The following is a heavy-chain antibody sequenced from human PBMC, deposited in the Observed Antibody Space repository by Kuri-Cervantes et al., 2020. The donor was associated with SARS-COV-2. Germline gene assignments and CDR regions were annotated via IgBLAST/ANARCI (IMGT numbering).Heavy chain of an antibody. CDR3: AKAVYDSSETFDY. CDR2: ISGSGGST. Sequence: GSLRLSCAASGFTFSSYSMNWVRQAPGKGLEWVSAISGSGGSTYYADSVKGRFTISRDNSKNTLYLQMNSLRAEDTAVYYCAKAVYDSSETFDYWGQGTLVTVSS. J-gene: IGHJ4*02. CDR1: GFTFSSYS. D-gene: IGHD3-22*01. V-gene: IGHV3-23*01.